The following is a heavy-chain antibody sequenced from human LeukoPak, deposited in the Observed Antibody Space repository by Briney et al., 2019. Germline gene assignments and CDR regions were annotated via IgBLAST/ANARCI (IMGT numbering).Heavy chain of an antibody. CDR1: GGSFSGYY. V-gene: IGHV4-34*01. CDR2: INHSGST. CDR3: AREVPSPYSGSYFDY. J-gene: IGHJ4*02. Sequence: NPSETLSLTCAVYGGSFSGYYWSWIRQPPGKGLEWIGEINHSGSTNYNPSLKSRVTISVDTSKNQFSLKLSSVTAADTAVYYCAREVPSPYSGSYFDYWGQGTLVTVSS. D-gene: IGHD1-26*01.